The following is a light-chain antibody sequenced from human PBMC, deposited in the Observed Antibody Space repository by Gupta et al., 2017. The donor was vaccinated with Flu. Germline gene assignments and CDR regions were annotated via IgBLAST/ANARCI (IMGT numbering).Light chain of an antibody. CDR1: TTDVGTYNY. CDR3: KADASSNKFL. V-gene: IGLV2-14*03. Sequence: TSSWIGTTTDVGTYNYDLWYQQHSGKAHKLLIFDVRNRPSGLSDRFSGSKSGTTASLTIAGLKEEDEADYYCKADASSNKFLFGTGTKGTVL. J-gene: IGLJ1*01. CDR2: DVR.